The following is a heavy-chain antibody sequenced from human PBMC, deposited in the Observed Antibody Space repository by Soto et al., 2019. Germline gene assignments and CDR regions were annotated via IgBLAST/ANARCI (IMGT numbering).Heavy chain of an antibody. J-gene: IGHJ5*02. CDR3: ARYCRSTSCPFDP. CDR1: GYTFTGYY. V-gene: IGHV1-2*02. D-gene: IGHD2-2*01. CDR2: INPNSGAS. Sequence: ASVKVSCKASGYTFTGYYIHWVRQAPGQGLEWMGGINPNSGASNYAQKFQGRVTMTRDTSISTAYMELSRLRSDDTAVYYCARYCRSTSCPFDPSGQGTLVTVSS.